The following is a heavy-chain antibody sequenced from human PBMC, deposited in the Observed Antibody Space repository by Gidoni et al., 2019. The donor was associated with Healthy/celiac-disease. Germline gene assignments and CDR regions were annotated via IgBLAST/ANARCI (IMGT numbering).Heavy chain of an antibody. Sequence: VSGGSISSYYWSWIRQPPGKGLEWIGYIYYSGSTNYNPSLKSRVTISVDTSKSQFPLKLSSVTAADTAVYYCARVNTSFGVFLDWYFDLWGRGTLVTVSS. CDR2: IYYSGST. CDR1: GGSISSYY. V-gene: IGHV4-59*01. J-gene: IGHJ2*01. D-gene: IGHD3-3*01. CDR3: ARVNTSFGVFLDWYFDL.